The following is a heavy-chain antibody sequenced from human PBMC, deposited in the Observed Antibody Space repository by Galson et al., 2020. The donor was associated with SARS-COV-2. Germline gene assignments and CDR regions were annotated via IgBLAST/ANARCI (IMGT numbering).Heavy chain of an antibody. J-gene: IGHJ4*02. V-gene: IGHV3-33*01. D-gene: IGHD6-19*01. Sequence: GGSLRLSCAASGFTLSSYGMHWVRQAPGTGLEWVAVVWYDGSNKYYADSVKGRFTISSDNSKNTLYLQMNSLRSEDTAVYYCASAGGMTVARTRHFDYWGQGTLVTVSS. CDR1: GFTLSSYG. CDR2: VWYDGSNK. CDR3: ASAGGMTVARTRHFDY.